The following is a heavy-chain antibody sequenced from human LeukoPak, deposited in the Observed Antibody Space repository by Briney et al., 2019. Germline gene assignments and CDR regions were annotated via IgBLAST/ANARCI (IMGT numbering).Heavy chain of an antibody. CDR3: ARKFYYDSSGYRVFDI. Sequence: SVKVSCKASGGTFSSYAISWVRQAPGQGLEWMGRIIPILGIANYAQKFQGRATITADKSTSTAYMELSSLRSEDTAVYYCARKFYYDSSGYRVFDIGGQGTMVTVSS. D-gene: IGHD3-22*01. CDR1: GGTFSSYA. J-gene: IGHJ3*02. CDR2: IIPILGIA. V-gene: IGHV1-69*04.